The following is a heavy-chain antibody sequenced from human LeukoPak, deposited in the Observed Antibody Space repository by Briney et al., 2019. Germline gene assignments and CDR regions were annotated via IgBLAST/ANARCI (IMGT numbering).Heavy chain of an antibody. CDR2: IYPGDSDT. V-gene: IGHV5-51*01. CDR3: ARRSPMNDAFDI. D-gene: IGHD3-22*01. J-gene: IGHJ3*02. CDR1: GYSFTSDW. Sequence: GESLKISCKGSGYSFTSDWIGWVRQMPGKGLEWMGIIYPGDSDTKYSPSFQGQVTMSADKSISTAYLHWSSLKASDTAMYYCARRSPMNDAFDIWGQGTMVTVSS.